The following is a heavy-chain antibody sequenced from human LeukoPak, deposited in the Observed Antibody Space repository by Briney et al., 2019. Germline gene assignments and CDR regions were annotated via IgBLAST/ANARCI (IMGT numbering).Heavy chain of an antibody. CDR2: IYYSGST. Sequence: SQTLSLTCTVSGGSISSGGYYWSWIRQHPGTGLGWIGYIYYSGSTYYNPSLKSRVTISVDTSKNQFSLKLSSVTAADTAVYYCARVGENGDLYYFDYWGQGTLVTVSS. V-gene: IGHV4-31*03. J-gene: IGHJ4*02. D-gene: IGHD4-17*01. CDR1: GGSISSGGYY. CDR3: ARVGENGDLYYFDY.